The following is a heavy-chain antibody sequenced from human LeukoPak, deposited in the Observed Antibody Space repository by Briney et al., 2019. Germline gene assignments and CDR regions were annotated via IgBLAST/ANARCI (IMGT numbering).Heavy chain of an antibody. D-gene: IGHD1-26*01. CDR1: GFTFSNYA. CDR2: ISGNGGSA. CDR3: ARFLQPGATPFDY. Sequence: GGSLRLSCAASGFTFSNYAMSWVRQAPGKGLEWVSTISGNGGSAYYADSVKGRFTISRDNAKNSLYLQMNSLRAEDTAVYYCARFLQPGATPFDYWGQGTLVTVSS. V-gene: IGHV3-23*01. J-gene: IGHJ4*02.